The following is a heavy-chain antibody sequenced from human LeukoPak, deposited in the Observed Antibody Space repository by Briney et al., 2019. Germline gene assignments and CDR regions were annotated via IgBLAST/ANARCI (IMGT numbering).Heavy chain of an antibody. V-gene: IGHV3-30*02. CDR2: MRYDGSHE. Sequence: PGGSLRLSCAASGFSFSTNDMPWVPQAPGKGLEWVAFMRYDGSHEHYIDSVKGRFTVSRDNSKNTLYLHMHSLRVDDTAVYFCAKEVRVVTAILYFDHWGQGSLVTVSS. CDR1: GFSFSTND. D-gene: IGHD2-21*02. J-gene: IGHJ4*01. CDR3: AKEVRVVTAILYFDH.